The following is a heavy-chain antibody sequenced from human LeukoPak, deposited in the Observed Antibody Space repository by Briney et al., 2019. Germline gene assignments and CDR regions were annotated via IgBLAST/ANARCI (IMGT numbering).Heavy chain of an antibody. CDR3: ACENGMATSHAFDI. Sequence: GGSLRLSCAASGFTFSSYAMHWVRQAPGKGLEWVAVISYDGSNKYYADSVKGRFTISRDNSKNTLYLQMNSLRAEDTAVYYCACENGMATSHAFDIWGQGTMVTVSS. V-gene: IGHV3-30-3*01. D-gene: IGHD5-24*01. J-gene: IGHJ3*02. CDR2: ISYDGSNK. CDR1: GFTFSSYA.